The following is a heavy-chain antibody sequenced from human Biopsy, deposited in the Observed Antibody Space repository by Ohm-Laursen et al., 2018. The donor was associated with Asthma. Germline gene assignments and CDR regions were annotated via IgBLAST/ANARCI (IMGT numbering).Heavy chain of an antibody. D-gene: IGHD6-19*01. CDR1: GFTVSTNG. Sequence: SLRLSCAASGFTVSTNGMSWVRQAPGKGLEWVTVISYDGNNKYYADSVKGRFTISRDNSKNTLSLQMNSLTAEDTAVYYCAREGVAGTHIEDWGQGTLVTVSS. CDR3: AREGVAGTHIED. CDR2: ISYDGNNK. V-gene: IGHV3-30*03. J-gene: IGHJ4*02.